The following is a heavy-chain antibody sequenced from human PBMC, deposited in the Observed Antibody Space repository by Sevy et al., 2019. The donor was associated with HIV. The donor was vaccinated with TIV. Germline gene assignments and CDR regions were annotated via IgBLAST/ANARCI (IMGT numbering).Heavy chain of an antibody. CDR2: ISGSGGST. Sequence: GGSLRLSCAASGFTFSSYAMSWVRQAPGKGLEWVSAISGSGGSTYYADSVKGRFTISRENSKNTLYLQMNSLRAEDTAVYYCAKDPYYYDSSGYYGYWGQGTLVTVSS. J-gene: IGHJ4*02. CDR1: GFTFSSYA. CDR3: AKDPYYYDSSGYYGY. V-gene: IGHV3-23*01. D-gene: IGHD3-22*01.